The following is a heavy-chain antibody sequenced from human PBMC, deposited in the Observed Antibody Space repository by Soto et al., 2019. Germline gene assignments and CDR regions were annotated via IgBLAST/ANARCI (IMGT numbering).Heavy chain of an antibody. D-gene: IGHD5-12*01. CDR2: IWYDGSNK. CDR1: GFTFSSYG. CDR3: ARGAMGATILHFDY. V-gene: IGHV3-33*01. Sequence: QVQLVESGGGVVQPGRSLRLSCAASGFTFSSYGMHWVRQAPGKGLEWVALIWYDGSNKYYADSVKGRFTISRDNSKNTLYLQMNCLRAEDTAVYYCARGAMGATILHFDYWGQGTLVTVSS. J-gene: IGHJ4*02.